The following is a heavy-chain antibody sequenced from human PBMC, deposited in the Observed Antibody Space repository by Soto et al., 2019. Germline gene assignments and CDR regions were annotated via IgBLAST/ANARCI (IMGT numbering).Heavy chain of an antibody. Sequence: QVQLQESGPGLVKPSQILSLTCTVSGGSISSGGYHWTWIRQPPGKGLECIGYIYYDGSTFYHPSLKSLSTLAADMSQNQFALRLTSVTAADTALYCCARGEWEPYDHDYWGQGTLVTVAS. CDR2: IYYDGST. V-gene: IGHV4-31*01. CDR3: ARGEWEPYDHDY. D-gene: IGHD1-26*01. CDR1: GGSISSGGYH. J-gene: IGHJ4*02.